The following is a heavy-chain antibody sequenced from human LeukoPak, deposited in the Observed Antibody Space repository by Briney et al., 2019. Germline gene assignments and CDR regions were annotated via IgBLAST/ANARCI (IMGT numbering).Heavy chain of an antibody. V-gene: IGHV4-39*07. CDR3: ARAIYLWGSYRLDAFDI. Sequence: SETLSLTCTVSGGSISSSSYYWGWIRQPPGTGLEWIGSIYYSGSTYYNPSLKSRITISVDTSKNQFSLKLSSVTAADTAVYYCARAIYLWGSYRLDAFDIWGQGTMVTVSS. CDR2: IYYSGST. CDR1: GGSISSSSYY. J-gene: IGHJ3*02. D-gene: IGHD3-16*02.